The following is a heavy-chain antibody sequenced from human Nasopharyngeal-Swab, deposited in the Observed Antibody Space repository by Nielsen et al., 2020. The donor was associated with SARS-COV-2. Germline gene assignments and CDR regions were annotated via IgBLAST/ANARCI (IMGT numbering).Heavy chain of an antibody. CDR1: GLTFTSYW. CDR2: IKSDGTIT. Sequence: GESLKISCAASGLTFTSYWMHWVRRTPGKGLVWVSRIKSDGTITTYADSVKGRFTISRDNAKNSLYLQMNSLRAEDTAVYYCARVAGSGYYWGQGTLVTVSS. CDR3: ARVAGSGYY. V-gene: IGHV3-74*01. J-gene: IGHJ4*02. D-gene: IGHD3-22*01.